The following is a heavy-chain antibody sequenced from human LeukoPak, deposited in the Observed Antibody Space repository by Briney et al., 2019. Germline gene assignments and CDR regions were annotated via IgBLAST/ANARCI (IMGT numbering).Heavy chain of an antibody. Sequence: RGCLRLSCAASGFSCSSSPMSWVRQTPGKGLEWVSGISSSGGDTPYADSVKGRFTISRDNSRNTLYLQMNSLRVEDTAVYYCAKKNSGFHPFDFWGQGTRVTVSS. J-gene: IGHJ4*02. V-gene: IGHV3-23*01. CDR2: ISSSGGDT. CDR3: AKKNSGFHPFDF. D-gene: IGHD2/OR15-2a*01. CDR1: GFSCSSSP.